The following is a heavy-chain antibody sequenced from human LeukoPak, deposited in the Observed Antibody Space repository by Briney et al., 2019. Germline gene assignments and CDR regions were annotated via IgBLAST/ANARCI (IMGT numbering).Heavy chain of an antibody. Sequence: SETLSLTCTVSGGSISNYYWSWIRQPPGKGLEWIGHIYYSGCTNYNPSLKSRVTMSVDTSKNQFSLKLSSVTAADTAVYYCARDTGNWFDPWGQGTLVTVSS. J-gene: IGHJ5*02. CDR1: GGSISNYY. CDR2: IYYSGCT. D-gene: IGHD4-17*01. V-gene: IGHV4-59*12. CDR3: ARDTGNWFDP.